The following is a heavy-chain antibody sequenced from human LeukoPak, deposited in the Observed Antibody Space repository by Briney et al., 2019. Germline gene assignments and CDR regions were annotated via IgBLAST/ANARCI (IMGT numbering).Heavy chain of an antibody. CDR2: IYTSGST. J-gene: IGHJ4*02. CDR1: GGSISSYY. Sequence: KSSETLSLTCTVSGGSISSYYLSWIRQPAGKGLEWIGRIYTSGSTNYNPSLKSRVTTSVDTSKNQFSLKLSSVTAADTAVYYCATGSGSSGYYFGKYYCDYWGQGTLVTVSS. D-gene: IGHD3-22*01. CDR3: ATGSGSSGYYFGKYYCDY. V-gene: IGHV4-4*07.